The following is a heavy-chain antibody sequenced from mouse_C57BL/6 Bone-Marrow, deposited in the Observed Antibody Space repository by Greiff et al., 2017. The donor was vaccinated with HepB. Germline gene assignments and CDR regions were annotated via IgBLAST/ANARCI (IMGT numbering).Heavy chain of an antibody. D-gene: IGHD1-1*01. CDR2: IYPRSGNT. V-gene: IGHV1-81*01. J-gene: IGHJ2*01. CDR3: ARERDYYGSSYDYFDY. Sequence: VQLQESGAELARPGASVKLSCKASGYTFTSYGISWVKQRTGQGLEWIGEIYPRSGNTYYNEKFKGKATLTADKSSSTAYMELRSLTSEDSAVYFCARERDYYGSSYDYFDYWGQGTTLTVSS. CDR1: GYTFTSYG.